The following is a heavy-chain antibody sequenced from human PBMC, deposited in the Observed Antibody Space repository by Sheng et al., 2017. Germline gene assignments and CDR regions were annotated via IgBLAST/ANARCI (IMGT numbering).Heavy chain of an antibody. Sequence: QVQVVESGGGVVQPGRSLRLSCAASGFTFSSYGMHWVRQAPGKGLDWVAVISYEGGNKFYADSVKGRFTISRDNSKNTLYLQMNSLRAEDTAVYYCAKGYEWRLDLWGRGTLVTVSS. V-gene: IGHV3-30*18. CDR1: GFTFSSYG. CDR2: ISYEGGNK. CDR3: AKGYEWRLDL. J-gene: IGHJ2*01. D-gene: IGHD3-3*01.